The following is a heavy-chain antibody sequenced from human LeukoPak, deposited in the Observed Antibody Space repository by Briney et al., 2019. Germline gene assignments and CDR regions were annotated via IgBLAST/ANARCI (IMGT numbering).Heavy chain of an antibody. Sequence: GGSLRLSCAASGFSFSTSTMNWVRQAPGKGLEWVSSISSGSGYIYYADSLRGRFTVSRDNAKNSLYLQMNSLRAEDTAVYYCARVTYGSGTYGAFDYWGQGTLVTVSS. CDR1: GFSFSTST. CDR3: ARVTYGSGTYGAFDY. CDR2: ISSGSGYI. J-gene: IGHJ4*02. V-gene: IGHV3-21*04. D-gene: IGHD3-10*01.